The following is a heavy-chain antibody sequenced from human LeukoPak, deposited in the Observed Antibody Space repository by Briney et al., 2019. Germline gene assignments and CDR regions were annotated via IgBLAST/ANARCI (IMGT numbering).Heavy chain of an antibody. J-gene: IGHJ4*02. CDR1: GGSISSSSYY. CDR2: IYYSGST. Sequence: PSETLSLTCTVSGGSISSSSYYWSWIRQPPGKGLEWIGYIYYSGSTNYNPSLKSRVTISVDTSKNQFSLKLSSVTAADTAVYFCARVRWQQLGYFDYWGQGTLVTVSS. V-gene: IGHV4-61*05. D-gene: IGHD5-24*01. CDR3: ARVRWQQLGYFDY.